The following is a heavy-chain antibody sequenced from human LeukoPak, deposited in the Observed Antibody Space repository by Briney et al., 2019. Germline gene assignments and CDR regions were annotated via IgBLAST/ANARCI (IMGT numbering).Heavy chain of an antibody. Sequence: ASVKVSCKASGYTFTGYYMHWVRQAPGQGLEWMGRINPNSGGTNYAQKFQGRVTMTRGTSISTAYMELSRLRSDDTAVYYCARGSLYCSGGSCYFGAYWGQGTLVTVSS. CDR2: INPNSGGT. V-gene: IGHV1-2*06. CDR1: GYTFTGYY. CDR3: ARGSLYCSGGSCYFGAY. D-gene: IGHD2-15*01. J-gene: IGHJ4*02.